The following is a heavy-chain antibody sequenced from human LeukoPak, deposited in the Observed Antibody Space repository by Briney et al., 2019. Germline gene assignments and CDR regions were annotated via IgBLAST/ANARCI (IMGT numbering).Heavy chain of an antibody. D-gene: IGHD3-22*01. Sequence: TGGSLRLSCAASGFTFDDYAMHWVRQAPGQGLEWVSGISWNSGSIGYADSVKGRFTISRDNAKNSLYLQMNSLRAEDTALYYCAMSRHYYDSSGYPADYWGQGTLVTVSS. CDR3: AMSRHYYDSSGYPADY. CDR2: ISWNSGSI. CDR1: GFTFDDYA. V-gene: IGHV3-9*01. J-gene: IGHJ4*02.